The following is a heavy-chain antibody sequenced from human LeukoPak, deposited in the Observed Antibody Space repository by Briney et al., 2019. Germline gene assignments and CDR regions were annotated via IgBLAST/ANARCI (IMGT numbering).Heavy chain of an antibody. CDR2: IYNSGNT. Sequence: SETLSLTCIVSGGSISSYYWSWIRQPPGKGLEWIGYIYNSGNTNYNPSLKSRVTISVDTSKNQFSLKLSSVTPADTAVYYCARNSGYDSIDCWGQGTLVTVSS. CDR1: GGSISSYY. V-gene: IGHV4-59*01. CDR3: ARNSGYDSIDC. D-gene: IGHD5-12*01. J-gene: IGHJ4*02.